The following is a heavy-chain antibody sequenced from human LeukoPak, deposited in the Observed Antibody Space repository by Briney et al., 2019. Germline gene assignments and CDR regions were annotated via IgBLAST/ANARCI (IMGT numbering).Heavy chain of an antibody. CDR3: ARDVGITVADSFDP. J-gene: IGHJ5*02. D-gene: IGHD6-19*01. Sequence: ASVKVSCKASGYTFTSYYMHWVRQAPGQGLEWMGWISINRGNTNYAQKFQGRVSMTTDTSTSTAYMELRGLRSDDTAMYYCARDVGITVADSFDPWGQGTLVTVSS. V-gene: IGHV1-18*04. CDR2: ISINRGNT. CDR1: GYTFTSYY.